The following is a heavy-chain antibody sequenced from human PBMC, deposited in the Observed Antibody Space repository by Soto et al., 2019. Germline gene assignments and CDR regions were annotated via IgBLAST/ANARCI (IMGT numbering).Heavy chain of an antibody. V-gene: IGHV3-23*01. Sequence: WGSLSLSCAASGFTFSGYAMSWVRQAPGKGLEWVSAISGSGGSTYYADSVKGRFTISRDKSKNTLYLQMNSLRAEDTAVYYCAIIIQEPDWFDPWGQGTLVTVSS. CDR2: ISGSGGST. CDR1: GFTFSGYA. J-gene: IGHJ5*02. CDR3: AIIIQEPDWFDP. D-gene: IGHD3-3*01.